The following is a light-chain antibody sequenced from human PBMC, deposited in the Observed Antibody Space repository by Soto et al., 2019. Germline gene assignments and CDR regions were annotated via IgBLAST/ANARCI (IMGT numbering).Light chain of an antibody. V-gene: IGLV1-51*01. CDR3: GAWESSMNPYV. J-gene: IGLJ1*01. CDR1: SFNIGNNY. CDR2: DNN. Sequence: QSVLTQPPSVSAAPGQKVIISCSGSSFNIGNNYVSWYQQLPGTAPKPLIYDNNKRPSGIPDRFSGSKSGTSATLAITGLQTADEADYYCGAWESSMNPYVFGTGNKVTVL.